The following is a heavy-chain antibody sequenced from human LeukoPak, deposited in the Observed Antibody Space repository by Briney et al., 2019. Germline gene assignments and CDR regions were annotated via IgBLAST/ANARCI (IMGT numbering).Heavy chain of an antibody. CDR3: AKGKTPYSIVYYYYGMDV. Sequence: PGGSLRLSCVASGFTFDDYAMHWVRQAPGKGLEWVSGISWNSGSIGYADSVKGRFTISRDNAKNSLYLQMNSLRAEDPALYYCAKGKTPYSIVYYYYGMDVWGQGTTVTVSS. J-gene: IGHJ6*02. CDR2: ISWNSGSI. V-gene: IGHV3-9*01. D-gene: IGHD2-15*01. CDR1: GFTFDDYA.